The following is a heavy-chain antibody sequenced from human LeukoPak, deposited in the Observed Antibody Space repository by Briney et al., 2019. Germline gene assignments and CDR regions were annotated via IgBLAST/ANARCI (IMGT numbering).Heavy chain of an antibody. V-gene: IGHV4-34*01. CDR2: INHSGST. J-gene: IGHJ5*02. D-gene: IGHD3-22*01. CDR1: GGSFSGYY. CDR3: ARGHYYDSSGYYSPRYNWFDP. Sequence: SETLSLTCAVYGGSFSGYYWSWIRQPPGKGLEWIGDINHSGSTNYNPSLKSRVTISVDTSKNQFSLKLSSVTAADTAVYYCARGHYYDSSGYYSPRYNWFDPWGQGTLVTVSS.